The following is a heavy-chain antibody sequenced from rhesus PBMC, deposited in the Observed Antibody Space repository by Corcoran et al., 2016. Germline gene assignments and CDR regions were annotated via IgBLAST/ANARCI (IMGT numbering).Heavy chain of an antibody. CDR2: INGNSGST. D-gene: IGHD6-13*01. CDR3: ARYASDSSSDGCFDY. J-gene: IGHJ4*01. V-gene: IGHV4-80*01. Sequence: QVQLQESGPGLVKPSETLSLICAVSGGSLSSYWWSWIRQPQGKGQDGIGEINGNSGSTNFNPSLRSRVTISKDASKNQFSLKLNSVTAADTAVYYCARYASDSSSDGCFDYWGQGVLVTVSS. CDR1: GGSLSSYW.